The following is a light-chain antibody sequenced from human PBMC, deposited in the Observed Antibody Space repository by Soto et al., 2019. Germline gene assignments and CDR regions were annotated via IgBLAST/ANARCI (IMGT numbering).Light chain of an antibody. Sequence: EIVLTQSPGTLSLSPGERATLSCRASQSVTNNYLAWYQQKPGQAPRLLIHDASSRATGVPDRFSGSGSGADFTLTISRLEPEDFAVCYWHQSSYSPLTFGGGTKVEIK. J-gene: IGKJ4*01. CDR2: DAS. V-gene: IGKV3-20*01. CDR1: QSVTNNY. CDR3: HQSSYSPLT.